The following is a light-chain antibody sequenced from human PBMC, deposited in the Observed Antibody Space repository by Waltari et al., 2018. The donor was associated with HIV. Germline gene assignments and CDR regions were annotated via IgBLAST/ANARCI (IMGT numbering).Light chain of an antibody. V-gene: IGKV3-11*01. J-gene: IGKJ4*01. Sequence: EIVLTQSPATLSLSPGERATLSCRASQSVTSYLAWYQQKPGQAPRLLIYGASNRATGIPARFSGSGSGTDFTLTISSLESEDFAVYYCQQHASWPNTFGEGTKVEIK. CDR3: QQHASWPNT. CDR2: GAS. CDR1: QSVTSY.